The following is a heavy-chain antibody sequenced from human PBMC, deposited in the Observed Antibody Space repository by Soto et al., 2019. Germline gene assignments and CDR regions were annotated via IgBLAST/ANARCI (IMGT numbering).Heavy chain of an antibody. J-gene: IGHJ4*02. CDR3: SGSYEKHYFDY. V-gene: IGHV1-46*01. CDR1: GYTFTSYY. D-gene: IGHD1-26*01. CDR2: INPSGGST. Sequence: GAPVKASCKASGYTFTSYYMHWARQAPGQGLEWMGIINPSGGSTSYAQKFQGRVTMTRDTSTSTVYMELSSLRSEDTAVYYCSGSYEKHYFDYWGQGTLVTVSS.